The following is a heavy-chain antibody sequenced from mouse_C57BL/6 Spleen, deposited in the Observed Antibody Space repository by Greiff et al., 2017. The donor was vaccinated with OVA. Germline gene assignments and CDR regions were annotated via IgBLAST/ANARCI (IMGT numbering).Heavy chain of an antibody. D-gene: IGHD4-1*01. J-gene: IGHJ2*01. CDR1: GFTFSSYA. V-gene: IGHV5-4*03. CDR3: ARVGYWDENYFDY. Sequence: EVNVVESGGGLVKPGGSLKLSCAASGFTFSSYAMSWVRQTPEKRLEWVATISDGGSYTYYPDNVKGRFTISRDNAKNNLYLQMSHLKSEDTAMYYCARVGYWDENYFDYWGQGTTLTVSS. CDR2: ISDGGSYT.